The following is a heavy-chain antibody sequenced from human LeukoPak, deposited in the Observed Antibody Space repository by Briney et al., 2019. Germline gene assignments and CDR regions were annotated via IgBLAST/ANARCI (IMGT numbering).Heavy chain of an antibody. CDR3: VKDIQLST. D-gene: IGHD5-24*01. J-gene: IGHJ3*01. CDR2: IGSVGEST. V-gene: IGHV3-23*01. CDR1: GFNFITAA. Sequence: RSLRLSCAASGFNFITAAMTWVRQAPGKGLEWVSLIGSVGESTYYADSVKGRFTISRDNVNHTLFLQMNSLRVEDTAMYYCVKDIQLSTWGLGTMVTVSS.